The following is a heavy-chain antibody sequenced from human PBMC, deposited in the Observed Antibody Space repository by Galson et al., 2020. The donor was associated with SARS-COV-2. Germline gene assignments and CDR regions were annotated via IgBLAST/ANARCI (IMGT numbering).Heavy chain of an antibody. CDR1: GYSFTSYY. J-gene: IGHJ3*01. D-gene: IGHD6-19*01. Sequence: ASVKDSCKTSGYSFTSYYMHWVRQAPGQGLEWMGVINPSDGTTTYAQRFQGRVTLTRDTSTSTLYMELSSLRSEDTAVFYCARSLTAGAFDVWGQGTMVTVSS. V-gene: IGHV1-46*01. CDR3: ARSLTAGAFDV. CDR2: INPSDGTT.